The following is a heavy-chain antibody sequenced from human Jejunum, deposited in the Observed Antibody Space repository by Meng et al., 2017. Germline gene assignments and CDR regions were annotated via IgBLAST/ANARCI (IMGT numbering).Heavy chain of an antibody. J-gene: IGHJ4*02. Sequence: SETLSLTCAVSGYSISGGYYWGWIRQAPGKGLEWIGHVHHSGSTYYNPSLKSRVTMLVDTSKNQFFLKLSSVTAADTAVYYCARGDNWGFDSWGQGTLVTVSS. D-gene: IGHD7-27*01. CDR2: VHHSGST. V-gene: IGHV4-38-2*01. CDR3: ARGDNWGFDS. CDR1: GYSISGGYY.